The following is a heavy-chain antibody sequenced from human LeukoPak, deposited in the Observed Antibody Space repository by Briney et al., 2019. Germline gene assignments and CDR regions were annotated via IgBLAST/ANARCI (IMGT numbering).Heavy chain of an antibody. V-gene: IGHV4-39*07. CDR2: IYYDWII. D-gene: IGHD3-10*01. CDR1: GGSISSSDYY. CDR3: XRYYYGSGSSEYYYYYXXV. Sequence: KPSETLSLTCTVSGGSISSSDYYWGWIRQPPGKGLEWIASIYYDWIIYSNPSLKSRVTISIDTSKNQFSLKLSSVTAADTAVYYCXRYYYGSGSSEYYYYYXXVWGXGTXV. J-gene: IGHJ6*03.